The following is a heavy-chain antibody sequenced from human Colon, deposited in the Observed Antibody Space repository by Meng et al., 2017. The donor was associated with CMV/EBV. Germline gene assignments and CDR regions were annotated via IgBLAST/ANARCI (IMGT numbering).Heavy chain of an antibody. J-gene: IGHJ4*02. Sequence: GGSLRLSCAASGFTFSYYSMNWVRQAPGKGLEWVASISGNTHYKYYTDSVKGRFTLSRDNAQDSLFLQMDSLRAEDTAVYYCARRKGEGNWQQTFDYWGQGTLVTVSS. CDR2: ISGNTHYK. V-gene: IGHV3-21*01. CDR1: GFTFSYYS. D-gene: IGHD1-20*01. CDR3: ARRKGEGNWQQTFDY.